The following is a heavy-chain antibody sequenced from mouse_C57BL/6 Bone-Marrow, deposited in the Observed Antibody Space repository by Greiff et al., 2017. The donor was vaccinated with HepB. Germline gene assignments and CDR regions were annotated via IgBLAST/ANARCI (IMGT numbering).Heavy chain of an antibody. J-gene: IGHJ2*01. CDR2: INPGRGGT. CDR3: ARDYGSSYYVDY. V-gene: IGHV1-54*01. Sequence: QVQLQQSGAELVRPGTSVKVSCKASGYAFTNYLIEWVKQRPGQGLEWIGVINPGRGGTNYNEKFKGKATLTADKSSSTAYMQLSSLTSEDSAVYFCARDYGSSYYVDYWGQGTTLTVSS. CDR1: GYAFTNYL. D-gene: IGHD1-1*01.